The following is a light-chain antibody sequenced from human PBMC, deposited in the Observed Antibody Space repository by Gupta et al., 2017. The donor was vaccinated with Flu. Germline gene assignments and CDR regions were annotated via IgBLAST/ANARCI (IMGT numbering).Light chain of an antibody. Sequence: QSVLTQPPSASGTPGQRVSISCSGSSSNIGSNTVDWYQQLPGTAPKLLIYSNNQRPSAVPDRFSGSKSGTSASLAISGLQSEDEADYYCAAWDDSLKAVFGGGTKLTVL. CDR1: SSNIGSNT. J-gene: IGLJ3*02. V-gene: IGLV1-44*01. CDR3: AAWDDSLKAV. CDR2: SNN.